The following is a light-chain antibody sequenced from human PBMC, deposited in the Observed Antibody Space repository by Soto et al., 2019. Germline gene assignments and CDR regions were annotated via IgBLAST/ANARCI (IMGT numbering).Light chain of an antibody. CDR3: QQNYSPPPP. Sequence: DIQMTQSPSSLSASVGDRVTITCRASQSISSYLNWYPQKPGKAPKLLIYAASSLQSRVPSRFSGVGSGTDFTHTISSLQPEDFVIYYCQQNYSPPPPFGEGTKVEIK. V-gene: IGKV1-39*01. J-gene: IGKJ1*01. CDR1: QSISSY. CDR2: AAS.